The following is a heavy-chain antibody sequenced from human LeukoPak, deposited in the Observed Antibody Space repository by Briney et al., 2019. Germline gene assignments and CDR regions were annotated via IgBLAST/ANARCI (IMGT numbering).Heavy chain of an antibody. CDR2: IKTDGSNT. CDR3: AREKVVVTAVGAFEI. D-gene: IGHD2-15*01. CDR1: GFTFSSHW. V-gene: IGHV3-74*01. Sequence: GGSLRLSCAASGFTFSSHWMHWVRQAPGKGLVWVSRIKTDGSNTYYADSVKGRFTFSRDDSKNTLYLQMNSLGAEDTAVYYCAREKVVVTAVGAFEIWGQGTIVTVAS. J-gene: IGHJ3*02.